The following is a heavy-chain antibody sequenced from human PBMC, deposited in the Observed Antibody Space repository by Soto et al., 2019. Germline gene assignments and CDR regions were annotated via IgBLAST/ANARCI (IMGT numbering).Heavy chain of an antibody. D-gene: IGHD4-4*01. CDR3: ARMTTVTTSDYYYYGMDV. Sequence: SETLSLTCTVSGGSISSYYWSWIRQPPGKGLEWIGYIYYSGSTNYNPSLKSRVTISVDTSKNQFSLKLSSVTAADTAVYYCARMTTVTTSDYYYYGMDVWGQGTTVTVSS. CDR2: IYYSGST. CDR1: GGSISSYY. J-gene: IGHJ6*02. V-gene: IGHV4-59*01.